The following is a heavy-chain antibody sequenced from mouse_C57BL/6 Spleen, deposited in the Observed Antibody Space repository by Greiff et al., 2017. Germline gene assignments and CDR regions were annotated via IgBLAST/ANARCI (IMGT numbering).Heavy chain of an antibody. V-gene: IGHV1-85*01. CDR3: ARSGIGYAMDY. Sequence: QVQLQQSGPELVKPGASVKLSCKASGYTFTSYDINWVKQRPGQGLEWIGWIYPRAGSTKYNEKFKGKATLTVDSSSSTAYMELHSLTSEDSAVYFCARSGIGYAMDYWGQGTSVTVSS. J-gene: IGHJ4*01. CDR2: IYPRAGST. D-gene: IGHD2-14*01. CDR1: GYTFTSYD.